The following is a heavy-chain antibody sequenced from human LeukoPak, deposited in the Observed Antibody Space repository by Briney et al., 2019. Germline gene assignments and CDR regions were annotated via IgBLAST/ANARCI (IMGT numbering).Heavy chain of an antibody. J-gene: IGHJ4*02. D-gene: IGHD6-19*01. CDR1: GFTFSSYA. CDR2: ISYDGSNK. V-gene: IGHV3-30-3*01. CDR3: AKDLGSSGWYIDY. Sequence: PGGSLRLSCAASGFTFSSYAMHWVRQAPGKGLEWVAVISYDGSNKYYADSVKGQFTISRDNSKNTLYLQMNSLRAEDTAVYYCAKDLGSSGWYIDYWGQGTLVTVSS.